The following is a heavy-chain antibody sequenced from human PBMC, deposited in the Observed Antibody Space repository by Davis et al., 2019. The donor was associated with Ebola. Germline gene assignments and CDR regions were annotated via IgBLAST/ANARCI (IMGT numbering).Heavy chain of an antibody. CDR2: INPHNGNT. D-gene: IGHD1-1*01. CDR3: ARAQFPTTSDH. Sequence: ASVKVSCKASGYTFTNYGITWVRQAPGQGLEWMGWINPHNGNTNYAQNVQVRVTMTTDTSTNTAYMEVGSLKSDDTSIYYCARAQFPTTSDHWGQGTLVTVSS. J-gene: IGHJ4*02. CDR1: GYTFTNYG. V-gene: IGHV1-18*04.